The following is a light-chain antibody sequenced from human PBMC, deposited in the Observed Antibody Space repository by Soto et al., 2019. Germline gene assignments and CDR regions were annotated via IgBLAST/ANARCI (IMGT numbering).Light chain of an antibody. CDR1: QSVSSY. Sequence: EIVLTQSPATLSLSPGERATLSCRASQSVSSYLAWYQQTPGQAPRLLIYGASTRASGIPPRFSGSGSGTDFTLTISSLQSEDFAVYYCQQLNYWPRITFGQGTRLEIK. CDR3: QQLNYWPRIT. CDR2: GAS. J-gene: IGKJ5*01. V-gene: IGKV3-15*01.